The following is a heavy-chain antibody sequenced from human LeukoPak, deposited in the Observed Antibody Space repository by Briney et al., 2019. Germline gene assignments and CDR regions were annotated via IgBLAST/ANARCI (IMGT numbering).Heavy chain of an antibody. V-gene: IGHV4-31*03. Sequence: SETLSLTCTVSGGSISSGGYYWSWIRQHPGKGLEWIGYIYYSGSTYYNPSLKSRVTISVDTSKNQFSLKLSSVTAADTAVYYCARDEGSEKYYFDYWGQGTLVTVSS. CDR2: IYYSGST. CDR1: GGSISSGGYY. J-gene: IGHJ4*02. D-gene: IGHD1-26*01. CDR3: ARDEGSEKYYFDY.